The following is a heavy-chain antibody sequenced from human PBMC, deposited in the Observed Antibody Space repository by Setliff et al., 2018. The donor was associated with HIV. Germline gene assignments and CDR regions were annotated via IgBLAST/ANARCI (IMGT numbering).Heavy chain of an antibody. Sequence: SETLSLTCTISGDSVSNGGFFWNWIRQPPGKGLEWIGSIYHSGSTYDSPSLKSRVTISVDTSKNQFSLKLSSVTAADTAIYYCARTYSSNWYIDYWGQGTLVTVSS. V-gene: IGHV4-38-2*02. J-gene: IGHJ4*02. CDR3: ARTYSSNWYIDY. CDR1: GDSVSNGGFF. CDR2: IYHSGST. D-gene: IGHD6-13*01.